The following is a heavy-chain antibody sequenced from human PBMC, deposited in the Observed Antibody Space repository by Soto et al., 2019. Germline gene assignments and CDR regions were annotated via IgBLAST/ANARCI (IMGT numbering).Heavy chain of an antibody. V-gene: IGHV4-34*01. CDR1: GGSFSGYY. CDR3: ARESMAVAGTLDY. J-gene: IGHJ4*02. D-gene: IGHD6-19*01. Sequence: TSETLSLTCAVYGGSFSGYYWSWIRQPPGKGLEWIGEINHSGSTNYNPSLKSRVTISVDTSKNQFSLKLSSVTAADTAVYYCARESMAVAGTLDYWGQGTLVTVSS. CDR2: INHSGST.